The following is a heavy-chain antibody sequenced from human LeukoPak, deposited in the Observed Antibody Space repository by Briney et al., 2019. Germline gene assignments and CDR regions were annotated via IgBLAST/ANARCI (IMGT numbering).Heavy chain of an antibody. D-gene: IGHD2-15*01. CDR3: AKEYSQLGGSCYSCPLRFDP. J-gene: IGHJ5*02. CDR2: ISGSGGSS. Sequence: GGSLRLSCAAFGFTFNTYAMSWVRQAPGKGLEWVSTISGSGGSSYYADSVKGRFTISRDNSKNTLYVQLNSLRAEDTAVYHCAKEYSQLGGSCYSCPLRFDPWGQGTLVTVSS. V-gene: IGHV3-23*01. CDR1: GFTFNTYA.